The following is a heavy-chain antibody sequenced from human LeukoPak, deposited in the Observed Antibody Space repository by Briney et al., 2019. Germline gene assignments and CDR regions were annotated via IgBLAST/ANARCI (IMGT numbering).Heavy chain of an antibody. V-gene: IGHV3-30*02. J-gene: IGHJ3*02. Sequence: PGGSLRLSCIASGFTFSNYGIHWVRQAPGEGLEWVAFIRYDGNNKYYADSVKGRFTISRDNSKNTLYLQMNSLRAEDTAVYYCAKLLRYDYVWDRGIWGQGTMVTVSS. CDR1: GFTFSNYG. D-gene: IGHD3-16*01. CDR3: AKLLRYDYVWDRGI. CDR2: IRYDGNNK.